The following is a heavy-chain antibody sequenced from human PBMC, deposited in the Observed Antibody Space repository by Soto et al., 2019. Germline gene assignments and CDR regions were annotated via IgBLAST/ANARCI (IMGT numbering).Heavy chain of an antibody. J-gene: IGHJ1*01. V-gene: IGHV1-46*01. CDR3: ARGTRWD. Sequence: QVQLVQSGAEVKKPGASVKVSCKASGYTFIDYFIHWVRQAPGQGLEWMAMINPSDHNTRYAQKFQGRVTLTTGTSTSTVYMDLSNLRSDDTALYFCARGTRWDWGQGTLVTVSS. CDR2: INPSDHNT. CDR1: GYTFIDYF.